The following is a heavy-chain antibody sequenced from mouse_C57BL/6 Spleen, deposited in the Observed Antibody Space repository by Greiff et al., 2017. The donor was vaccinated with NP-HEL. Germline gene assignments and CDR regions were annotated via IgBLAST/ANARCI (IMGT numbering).Heavy chain of an antibody. CDR1: GFTFSDYG. Sequence: DVMLVESGGGLVKPGGSLKLSCAASGFTFSDYGMHWVRQAPEKGLEWVAYISSGSSTIYYADTVKVRFTISRDNTKNTLFLQMTSLKSEDTAMYYCASRTVYAMDYWGQGTSVTVSS. CDR3: ASRTVYAMDY. CDR2: ISSGSSTI. V-gene: IGHV5-17*01. J-gene: IGHJ4*01.